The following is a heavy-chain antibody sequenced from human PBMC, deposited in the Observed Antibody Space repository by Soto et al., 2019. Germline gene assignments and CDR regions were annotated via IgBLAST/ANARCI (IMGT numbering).Heavy chain of an antibody. Sequence: TSESLSLTCTVSGSTFSINADFCYLACILQPPGQGLECIGSIDNGGNTYYNPPRKSRVIISADTSKNQFSLSLNSVTAADTAVYYCLKRSLLVAPTWGQGILVTVSS. CDR2: IDNGGNT. J-gene: IGHJ4*02. CDR1: GSTFSINADFCY. D-gene: IGHD2-21*01. V-gene: IGHV4-39*01. CDR3: LKRSLLVAPT.